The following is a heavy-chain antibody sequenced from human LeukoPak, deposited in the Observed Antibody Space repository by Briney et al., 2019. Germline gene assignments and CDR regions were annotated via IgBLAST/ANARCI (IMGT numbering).Heavy chain of an antibody. CDR1: GGSISSYY. Sequence: PSETLSLTCTVSGGSISSYYWSWIRQPPGKGLEWIRYIYYTGSTNYDPSLKSRVTISMDTPKNQFSLNLTSVAAADTAVYYCARQVKKSSGWYFDFWGQGTLVTVSS. CDR3: ARQVKKSSGWYFDF. V-gene: IGHV4-59*08. CDR2: IYYTGST. J-gene: IGHJ4*02. D-gene: IGHD6-19*01.